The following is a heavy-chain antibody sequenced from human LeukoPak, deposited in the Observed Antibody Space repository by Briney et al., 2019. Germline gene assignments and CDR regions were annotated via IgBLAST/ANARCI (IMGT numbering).Heavy chain of an antibody. CDR3: ARYGITIVRGGKYYFDS. J-gene: IGHJ4*02. Sequence: SETLSLTCTGSGGSISGDFWSWVRQPPGKRLEWIGYIHYSGSSNYNPSLNSRVNISVDTSKNQFSLRLSSVTAEDTAVYYCARYGITIVRGGKYYFDSWGQGTLVTVSS. V-gene: IGHV4-59*08. CDR2: IHYSGSS. D-gene: IGHD3-10*01. CDR1: GGSISGDF.